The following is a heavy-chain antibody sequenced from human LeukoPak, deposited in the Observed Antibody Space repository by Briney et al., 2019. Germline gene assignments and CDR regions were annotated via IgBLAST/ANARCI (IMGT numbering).Heavy chain of an antibody. J-gene: IGHJ4*02. CDR3: AKTVGTHYVWGSYRYPRHFDY. CDR2: INHSGST. D-gene: IGHD3-16*02. V-gene: IGHV4-34*01. CDR1: GGSFSGYY. Sequence: SETLSLXCAVYGGSFSGYYWSWIRQPPGKGLEWIGEINHSGSTNYNPSLKSRVTISVDTSKNQFSLKLSSVTAADTAVYYCAKTVGTHYVWGSYRYPRHFDYWGQGTLVTVSS.